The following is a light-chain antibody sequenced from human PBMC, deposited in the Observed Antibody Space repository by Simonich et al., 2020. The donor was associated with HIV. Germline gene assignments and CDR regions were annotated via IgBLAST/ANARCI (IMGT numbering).Light chain of an antibody. CDR2: GNS. CDR3: AAWDDSLNGVV. V-gene: IGLV1-40*01. CDR1: SSNIGAGFD. J-gene: IGLJ2*01. Sequence: QSVLTQPPSASGTPGQRVTISCTGSSSNIGAGFDVHWYQQLPGTAPKLLIYGNSNRPSGVPDRFSGSKSGTSASLAISGLQSEDEADYYCAAWDDSLNGVVFGGGTKLSVL.